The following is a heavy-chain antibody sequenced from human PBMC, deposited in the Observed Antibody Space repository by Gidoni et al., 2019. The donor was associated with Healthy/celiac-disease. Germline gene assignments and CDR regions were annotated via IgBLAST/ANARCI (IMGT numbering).Heavy chain of an antibody. J-gene: IGHJ6*02. D-gene: IGHD3-3*01. CDR1: GGPFSSSA. V-gene: IGHV1-69*01. CDR2: IIPIFGTA. CDR3: ARESHVTIFGVVTPYYYYGMDV. Sequence: QVQLVQSGAEVTKPGSSVKVSCKASGGPFSSSAISWVRQAPGQGLEWMGGIIPIFGTANYAQKFQGRVTITADESTSTAYMELSSLRSEDTAVYYCARESHVTIFGVVTPYYYYGMDVWGQGTTVTVSS.